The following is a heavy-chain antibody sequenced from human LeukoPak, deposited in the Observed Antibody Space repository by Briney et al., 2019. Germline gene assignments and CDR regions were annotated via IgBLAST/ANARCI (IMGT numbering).Heavy chain of an antibody. CDR2: IIPIFGTA. D-gene: IGHD5-12*01. CDR1: GGTFSSYA. CDR3: TRGSGDSSGYDLPKPYSY. Sequence: ASVKVSCKASGGTFSSYAISWVRQAPGQGLEWMGGIIPIFGTANYAQKFRGRVTITADESTNTAYMELRSLRSEDTAVYYCTRGSGDSSGYDLPKPYSYWGQGTLVTVSS. V-gene: IGHV1-69*13. J-gene: IGHJ4*02.